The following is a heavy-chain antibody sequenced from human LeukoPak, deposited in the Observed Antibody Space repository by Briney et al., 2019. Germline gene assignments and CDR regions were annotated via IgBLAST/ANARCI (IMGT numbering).Heavy chain of an antibody. D-gene: IGHD3-9*01. Sequence: KPSETLSLTCSVSGGSISSYYWSWIRQPPGKGLEWIGYIYYSGSTNYNPSLKSRVTISVDTSKNQFSLKLSSVTAADTAVYYCAKEDHWLALDYWGQGTLVTVSS. V-gene: IGHV4-59*01. CDR2: IYYSGST. CDR1: GGSISSYY. J-gene: IGHJ4*02. CDR3: AKEDHWLALDY.